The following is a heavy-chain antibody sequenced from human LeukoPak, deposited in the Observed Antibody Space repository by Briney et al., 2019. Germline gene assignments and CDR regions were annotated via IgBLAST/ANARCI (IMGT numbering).Heavy chain of an antibody. Sequence: GGSLRLSCAASGFTFSSYNMNWVRQAPGKGLEWVSSTTSSSSYIYYADSVKGRFTISRDNSKNTLYLQMNSLRAEDTAVYYCAKVQGFTMIVVGHDAFDIWGQGTMVTVSS. D-gene: IGHD3-22*01. CDR3: AKVQGFTMIVVGHDAFDI. CDR2: TTSSSSYI. CDR1: GFTFSSYN. J-gene: IGHJ3*02. V-gene: IGHV3-21*04.